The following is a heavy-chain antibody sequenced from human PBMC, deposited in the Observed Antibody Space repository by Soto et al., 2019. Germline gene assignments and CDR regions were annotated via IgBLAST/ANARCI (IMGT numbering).Heavy chain of an antibody. V-gene: IGHV4-59*01. Sequence: SETLSLTCTVSGGSISNYYWSWIRQPPGKGLEWIGYIYYSGSTTYNPSLKSRVTISVDTSKNRFSLKLTSVTAADTAAYYCAIDRLTEPQVGGYYYNGKDVWGRGTTVTVSS. CDR2: IYYSGST. J-gene: IGHJ6*01. CDR3: AIDRLTEPQVGGYYYNGKDV. CDR1: GGSISNYY. D-gene: IGHD1-26*01.